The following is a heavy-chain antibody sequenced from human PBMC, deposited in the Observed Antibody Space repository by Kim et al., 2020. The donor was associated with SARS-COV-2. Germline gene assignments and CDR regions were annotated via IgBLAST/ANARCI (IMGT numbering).Heavy chain of an antibody. CDR3: AREETDSYGYRAFDY. CDR1: GYTFHTYA. CDR2: VDGGNGNT. V-gene: IGHV1-3*01. J-gene: IGHJ4*02. Sequence: ASVKVSCKASGYTFHTYAVHWMRQAPGQRLEWMGWVDGGNGNTKSSQNFQGRVTITRDRSATTAYMELSSLRSEDTAVYYCAREETDSYGYRAFDYWGQGTPVTVSS. D-gene: IGHD5-18*01.